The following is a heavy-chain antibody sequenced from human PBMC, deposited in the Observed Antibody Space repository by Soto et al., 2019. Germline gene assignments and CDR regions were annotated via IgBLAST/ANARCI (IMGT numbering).Heavy chain of an antibody. V-gene: IGHV1-2*02. CDR2: MNPNSGGT. J-gene: IGHJ4*02. CDR1: GYTFSGYF. D-gene: IGHD6-13*01. CDR3: ARGYYSSSWRVCDY. Sequence: QVQLVQSGADVKKPGASVKVSCKTSGYTFSGYFMHWLRQAPGQGLEWMGWMNPNSGGTDYAQNFQGRVSMTWDTSISTADMEVSRLRSDDTAIYYCARGYYSSSWRVCDYWGQGTLVTVSS.